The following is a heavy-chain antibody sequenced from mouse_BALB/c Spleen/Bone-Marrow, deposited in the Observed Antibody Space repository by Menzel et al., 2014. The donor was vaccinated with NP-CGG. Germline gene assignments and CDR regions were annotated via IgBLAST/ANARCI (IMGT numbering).Heavy chain of an antibody. CDR3: ARSLYGYDWYLDV. V-gene: IGHV1-14*01. CDR1: GYTFTSYV. Sequence: VQLKQSGPELVKPGASVKMSCKASGYTFTSYVMHWVKQKPGQGLEGIGNINPYNDNTKYNEKFKGKATLTSDKSSSTAYMELSSLTSEDSAVYYCARSLYGYDWYLDVWGAGTTVTVSS. J-gene: IGHJ1*01. D-gene: IGHD2-2*01. CDR2: INPYNDNT.